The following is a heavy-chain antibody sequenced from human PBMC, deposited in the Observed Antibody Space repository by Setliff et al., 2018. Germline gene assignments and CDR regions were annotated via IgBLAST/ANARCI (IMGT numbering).Heavy chain of an antibody. Sequence: SETLSLTCTVSGGSISRGDYYWSWIRQHPGKGLEWIGYIYYSGSTYYNPSLKSRVTISVDTSKNQFSLKLSSVTAADTAVYYCARVPRFTDTRNAFDIWGQGTMVTVSS. D-gene: IGHD5-18*01. J-gene: IGHJ3*02. CDR3: ARVPRFTDTRNAFDI. CDR2: IYYSGST. V-gene: IGHV4-31*03. CDR1: GGSISRGDYY.